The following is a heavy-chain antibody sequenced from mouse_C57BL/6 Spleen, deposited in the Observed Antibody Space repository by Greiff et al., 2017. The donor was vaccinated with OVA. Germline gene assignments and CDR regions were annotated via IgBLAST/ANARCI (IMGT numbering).Heavy chain of an antibody. J-gene: IGHJ1*03. CDR1: GYSFTSGYY. D-gene: IGHD2-1*01. CDR2: IRYDGST. V-gene: IGHV3-6*01. Sequence: VQLKESGPGLVKPSQSLSLTCSVTGYSFTSGYYWNWIRQFPGNKLEWMGYIRYDGSTNYNPSLKNRISITRDTSTNQCFLKLNSVTTEDTATYYCARDGNYVEYYDVWGTGTTVTVSS. CDR3: ARDGNYVEYYDV.